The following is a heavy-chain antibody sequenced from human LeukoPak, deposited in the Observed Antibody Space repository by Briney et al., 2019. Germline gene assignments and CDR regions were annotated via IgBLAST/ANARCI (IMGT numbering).Heavy chain of an antibody. CDR3: ANHPRRDSSGYYLGY. J-gene: IGHJ4*02. D-gene: IGHD3-22*01. CDR2: ISGSGGST. CDR1: GFTFSSYA. Sequence: PGGSLRLSCAASGFTFSSYAMSWVRQAPGKGLEWVSAISGSGGSTYYADSVKGRFTISRDNSKNTLYLQMNSLRAEDTAVYYCANHPRRDSSGYYLGYWGQGTQVTVSS. V-gene: IGHV3-23*01.